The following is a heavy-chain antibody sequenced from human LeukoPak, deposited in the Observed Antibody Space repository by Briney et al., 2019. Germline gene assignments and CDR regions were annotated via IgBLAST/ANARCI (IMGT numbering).Heavy chain of an antibody. Sequence: KPSETLSLTCTVSGASLNTYYWTWIRQPAGKGLEWIGRLSTDGSTTYNPSLKSRITMSVDTSKNQFSLKLNSVTAADTAVYYCARGSSANWNIFGFWGQGSLVTVSS. CDR1: GASLNTYY. V-gene: IGHV4-4*07. J-gene: IGHJ4*02. D-gene: IGHD1-1*01. CDR2: LSTDGST. CDR3: ARGSSANWNIFGF.